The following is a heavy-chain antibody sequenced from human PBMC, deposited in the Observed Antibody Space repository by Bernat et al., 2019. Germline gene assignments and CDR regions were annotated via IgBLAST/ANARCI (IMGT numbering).Heavy chain of an antibody. CDR3: ARADFLYDSSGYYRDY. CDR2: MNPNSANT. V-gene: IGHV1-8*01. D-gene: IGHD3-22*01. J-gene: IGHJ4*02. Sequence: QVQLVQSGAEVKKPGASVKVSCKASGYTFTSYDINWVRQATGQGLEWMGWMNPNSANTGYAQKFQGRVTMTRNTSISTAYMELSSLRSEDTAVYYCARADFLYDSSGYYRDYWGQGTLVTVSS. CDR1: GYTFTSYD.